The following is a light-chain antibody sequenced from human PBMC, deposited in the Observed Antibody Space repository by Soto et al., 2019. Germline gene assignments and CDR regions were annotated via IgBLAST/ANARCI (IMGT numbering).Light chain of an antibody. CDR2: DVS. V-gene: IGLV2-14*03. Sequence: QSVLTQPASVSGSPGQSITISCTGTSSYVGSYNSVSWYQHHPGKAPKLMIYDVSDRSSGVSSRFSGSKSDNTASLTISGLQAEDEADYYCNSYTSRRTYVFGTGTKLTVL. CDR3: NSYTSRRTYV. J-gene: IGLJ1*01. CDR1: SSYVGSYNS.